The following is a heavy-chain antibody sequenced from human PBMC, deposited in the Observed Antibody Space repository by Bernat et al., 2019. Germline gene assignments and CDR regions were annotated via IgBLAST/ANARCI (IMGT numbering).Heavy chain of an antibody. D-gene: IGHD6-6*01. V-gene: IGHV4-30-4*01. Sequence: QVQLQESGPGLVKPSQTLSLTCTVSGGSISSGDYYWSWIRQPPGTGLEWIGYIYYSGSTYYNPSLKRRVTISVGTSKNQCPLKLGSVTAADTAVYYCASDSPYSSSSPVRFDPWGQGTLVTVSS. CDR1: GGSISSGDYY. CDR2: IYYSGST. CDR3: ASDSPYSSSSPVRFDP. J-gene: IGHJ5*02.